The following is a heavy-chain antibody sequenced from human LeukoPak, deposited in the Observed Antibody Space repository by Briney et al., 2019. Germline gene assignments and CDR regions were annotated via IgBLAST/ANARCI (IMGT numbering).Heavy chain of an antibody. CDR3: ARDGNYYDSSGYLKFDP. Sequence: GGSLTLSCAASGFTFSSYSMNWVPQAPGKGLEWVSSISSSSSYIYYADLGKGRFTIARDNAKNSLYLQMNSLRAEDTAVYYCARDGNYYDSSGYLKFDPWGQGTLVTVSS. CDR2: ISSSSSYI. CDR1: GFTFSSYS. D-gene: IGHD3-22*01. J-gene: IGHJ5*02. V-gene: IGHV3-21*01.